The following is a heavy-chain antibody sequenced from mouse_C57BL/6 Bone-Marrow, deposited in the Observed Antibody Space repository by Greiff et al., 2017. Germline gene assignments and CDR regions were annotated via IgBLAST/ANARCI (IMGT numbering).Heavy chain of an antibody. V-gene: IGHV1-19*01. CDR3: ASSYWYFDV. J-gene: IGHJ1*03. CDR2: INPYNGGT. CDR1: GYTFTDYY. Sequence: VQLQQSGPVLVKPGASVKMSCKASGYTFTDYYMNWVKQSHGKSLEWIGVINPYNGGTSYNQKFKGKATLTVDKSSSTAYMELNSLTSEDSAVXYCASSYWYFDVWGTGTTVTVSS.